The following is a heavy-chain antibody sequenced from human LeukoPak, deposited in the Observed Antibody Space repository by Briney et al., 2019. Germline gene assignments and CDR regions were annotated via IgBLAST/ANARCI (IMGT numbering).Heavy chain of an antibody. CDR2: MYSSGRT. Sequence: SETLSLTCTVSGGSISSGSYYWSWTRQPAGKGLEWIGRMYSSGRTDYNPSLKSRVSMSVDTSKNQFSLKLSSVTAADTAVYYCARVLTNYYYYMDVWGKGTTVTVSS. CDR3: ARVLTNYYYYMDV. D-gene: IGHD3-3*01. J-gene: IGHJ6*03. V-gene: IGHV4-61*02. CDR1: GGSISSGSYY.